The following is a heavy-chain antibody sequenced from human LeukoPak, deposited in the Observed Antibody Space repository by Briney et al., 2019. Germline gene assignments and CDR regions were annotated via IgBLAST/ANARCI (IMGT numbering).Heavy chain of an antibody. J-gene: IGHJ4*02. D-gene: IGHD6-13*01. Sequence: GSLRLSCSASGFPVSSNYMSWVRQAPGKGLEWVSVIYSGGSTYYADSVKGRFTISRDNSKNTLYLQMNSLRAEDTAVYYCAIAAAGTNYYFDYWGQGTLVTVSS. CDR3: AIAAAGTNYYFDY. CDR1: GFPVSSNY. V-gene: IGHV3-66*01. CDR2: IYSGGST.